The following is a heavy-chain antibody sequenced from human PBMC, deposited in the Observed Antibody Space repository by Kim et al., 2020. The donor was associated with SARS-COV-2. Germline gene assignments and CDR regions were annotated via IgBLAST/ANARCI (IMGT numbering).Heavy chain of an antibody. CDR3: ALFYYDFWSGYYGSRMPGGMDV. CDR1: GFTFSSYE. CDR2: ISSSGSTI. Sequence: GGSLRLSCAASGFTFSSYEMNWVRQAPGKGLEWVSYISSSGSTIYYADSVKGRFTISRDNAKNSLYLQMNSLRAEDTAVYYCALFYYDFWSGYYGSRMPGGMDVWGQGPTVTVSS. D-gene: IGHD3-3*01. J-gene: IGHJ6*02. V-gene: IGHV3-48*03.